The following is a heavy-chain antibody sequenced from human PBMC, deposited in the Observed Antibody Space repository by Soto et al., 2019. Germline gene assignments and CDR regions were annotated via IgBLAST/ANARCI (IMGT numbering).Heavy chain of an antibody. Sequence: QVQLVQSGAEVKKPGSSVKVFCKASGGTFSSYSINWVRQAPGQGLEWMGEIIPIFGTANYAQKFQGRVTITADESTSTAYMELSSLSSADTDVYYCARDGGRHTGWIEYWGQGTLVTVSS. D-gene: IGHD1-26*01. V-gene: IGHV1-69*01. CDR1: GGTFSSYS. CDR2: IIPIFGTA. J-gene: IGHJ4*02. CDR3: ARDGGRHTGWIEY.